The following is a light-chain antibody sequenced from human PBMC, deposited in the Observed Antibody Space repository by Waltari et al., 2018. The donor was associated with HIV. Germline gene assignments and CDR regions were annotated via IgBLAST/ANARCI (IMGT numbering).Light chain of an antibody. J-gene: IGLJ2*01. V-gene: IGLV3-25*03. CDR3: QSTHSRGTYVV. CDR1: DLTQPH. Sequence: SYELTQPPSVTVSTGQTTRLPCDGEDLTQPHDYRHQQKQGQAPVLVIYKDTESPSGIPERFSVASSGTTVTLTISGVQAEDDASYYCQSTHSRGTYVVFGGGTKLTVL. CDR2: KDT.